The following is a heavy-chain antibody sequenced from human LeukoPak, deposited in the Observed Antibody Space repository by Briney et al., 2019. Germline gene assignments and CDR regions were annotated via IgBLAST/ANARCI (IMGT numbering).Heavy chain of an antibody. D-gene: IGHD6-13*01. CDR3: ARDLQSYSSSWYLIDP. CDR1: GYTFTGYY. J-gene: IGHJ5*02. V-gene: IGHV1-2*02. CDR2: INPNSGGT. Sequence: GASVKVSCKASGYTFTGYYMHWVRQAPGQGLEWMGWINPNSGGTNYAQKFQGRVTMTRDTSINTAYMELSRLRSDDTAVYYCARDLQSYSSSWYLIDPWGQGTLVTVSS.